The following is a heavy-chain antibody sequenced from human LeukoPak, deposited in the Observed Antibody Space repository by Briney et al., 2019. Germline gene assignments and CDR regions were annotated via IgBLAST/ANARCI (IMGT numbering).Heavy chain of an antibody. J-gene: IGHJ4*02. CDR1: GGSISTYY. CDR3: ARDPHY. V-gene: IGHV4-59*01. Sequence: SETLSLTCTVSGGSISTYYWSWIRQPPGKGLEWIGDIYYSGSTNYNPSLKSRVTISVDTSKNQFSLKLSSVPAADTAVYYCARDPHYWGQGTLVTVSS. CDR2: IYYSGST.